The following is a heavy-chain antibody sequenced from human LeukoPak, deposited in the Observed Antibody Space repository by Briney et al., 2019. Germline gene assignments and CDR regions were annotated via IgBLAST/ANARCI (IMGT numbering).Heavy chain of an antibody. CDR3: AKDPPYYYDSSGSKDGAFDI. J-gene: IGHJ3*02. V-gene: IGHV3-23*01. D-gene: IGHD3-22*01. CDR1: GLTFSSYA. Sequence: HSGGSLRLSCAASGLTFSSYAMSWVRQAPGKGLEWVSAISGGGVSTYYADSVKGHFTISRDNSKNTLYLQMNSLRAEDTAVYYCAKDPPYYYDSSGSKDGAFDIWGQGTMVTVSS. CDR2: ISGGGVST.